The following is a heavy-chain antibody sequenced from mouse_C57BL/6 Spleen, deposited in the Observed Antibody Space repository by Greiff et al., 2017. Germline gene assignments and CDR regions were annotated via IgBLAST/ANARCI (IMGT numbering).Heavy chain of an antibody. V-gene: IGHV1-82*01. CDR2: IYPGDGDT. J-gene: IGHJ4*01. CDR3: ARWGLLRPYYAMDY. Sequence: QVQLQQSGPELVKPGASVKISCKASGYAFGSSWMNWVKQRPGKGLEWIGRIYPGDGDTNYNGKFKGKATLTADKSSSAAYMQLSSLTSEDSAVYFCARWGLLRPYYAMDYWGQGTSVTVSS. D-gene: IGHD1-2*01. CDR1: GYAFGSSW.